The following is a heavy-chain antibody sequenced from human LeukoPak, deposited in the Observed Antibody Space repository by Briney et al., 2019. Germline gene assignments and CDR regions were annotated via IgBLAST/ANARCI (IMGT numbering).Heavy chain of an antibody. J-gene: IGHJ4*02. CDR2: ISYDGSNK. D-gene: IGHD3-22*01. CDR1: GFTFISFG. Sequence: GGSLRLSCAASGFTFISFGMHWVRQAPGKGLEWVALISYDGSNKYYADSVKGRFTISRDNSKNTLYLQMNSLRAEDAAVYYCAKDWDPGYYDSSGSYPDYWGQGTLVTVSS. CDR3: AKDWDPGYYDSSGSYPDY. V-gene: IGHV3-30*18.